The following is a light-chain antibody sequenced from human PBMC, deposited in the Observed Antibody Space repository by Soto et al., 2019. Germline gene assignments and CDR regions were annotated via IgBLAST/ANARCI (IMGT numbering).Light chain of an antibody. Sequence: EIVMTHSPATLSVSPGQRATLSCRASQSVTTNFAWYQQKPGQAPRLLIYAASTRATGIPARFSGSGSGTEFTLTISSLQSEDFAVYYCQQYNNWPPLFGGGTKVDIK. CDR1: QSVTTN. V-gene: IGKV3-15*01. CDR3: QQYNNWPPL. J-gene: IGKJ4*01. CDR2: AAS.